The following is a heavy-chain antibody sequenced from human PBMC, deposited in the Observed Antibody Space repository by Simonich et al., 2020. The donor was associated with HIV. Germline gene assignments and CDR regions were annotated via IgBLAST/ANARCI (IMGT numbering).Heavy chain of an antibody. Sequence: QVQLQQWGAGLLKPSETLSLTCAVYGGSFSGYYWSWIRQPPGKGPDWIGEINHSGSTNYNPSLKSRVTISVDTSKNQFSLKLSSVTAADTAVYYCARGFYQRLYYFDYWGQGTLVTVSS. J-gene: IGHJ4*02. CDR1: GGSFSGYY. CDR2: INHSGST. D-gene: IGHD2-2*01. CDR3: ARGFYQRLYYFDY. V-gene: IGHV4-34*01.